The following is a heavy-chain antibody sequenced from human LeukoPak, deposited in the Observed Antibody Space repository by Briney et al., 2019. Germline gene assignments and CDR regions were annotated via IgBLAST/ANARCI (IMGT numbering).Heavy chain of an antibody. Sequence: ASVKVSCTASGYTFTSYAMHWVRQAPGQRLEWMGWINAGNGNTKYSQKFQGRVTITRDASASTAYTELSSLRSEDTAVYYCARGYSYAKNWFDPWGQGTLVTVSS. D-gene: IGHD5-18*01. CDR2: INAGNGNT. J-gene: IGHJ5*02. CDR1: GYTFTSYA. V-gene: IGHV1-3*01. CDR3: ARGYSYAKNWFDP.